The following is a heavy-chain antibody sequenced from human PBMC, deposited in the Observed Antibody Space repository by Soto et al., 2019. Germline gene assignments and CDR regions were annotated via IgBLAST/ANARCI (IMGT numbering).Heavy chain of an antibody. D-gene: IGHD6-13*01. CDR1: GYTFSSYV. V-gene: IGHV3-23*01. CDR2: ISGSGGST. Sequence: GASVKVSCKASGYTFSSYVMSWVRQAPGKGLEWVSAISGSGGSTYYADSVKGRFTISRDNSKNTLYLQMNSLRAEDTAVYYCAKDPLPRVYYMDVWGKGTTVTVSS. J-gene: IGHJ6*03. CDR3: AKDPLPRVYYMDV.